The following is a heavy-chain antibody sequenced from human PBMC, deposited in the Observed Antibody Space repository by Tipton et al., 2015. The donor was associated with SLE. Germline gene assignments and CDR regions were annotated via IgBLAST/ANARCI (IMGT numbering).Heavy chain of an antibody. CDR3: ARDDSTNFDY. V-gene: IGHV4-61*01. CDR2: IYYSGST. Sequence: TLSLTCTVSGGSISSGSYYLSWFRQPPGKGLEWIGYIYYSGSTNYNPSLKSRVTISVDTSKNQFSLKLSSVTAADTAVDYCARDDSTNFDYWGQGTLVTVSS. J-gene: IGHJ4*02. CDR1: GGSISSGSYY. D-gene: IGHD6-13*01.